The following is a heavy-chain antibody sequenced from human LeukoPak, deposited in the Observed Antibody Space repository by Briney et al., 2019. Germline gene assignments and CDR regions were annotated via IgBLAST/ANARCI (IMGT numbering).Heavy chain of an antibody. D-gene: IGHD1-26*01. V-gene: IGHV4-59*08. CDR3: ARPHLQYIVGDWYFDL. CDR1: GGSISSYY. Sequence: SETLSLTCTVSGGSISSYYWSWIRQPPGKGLEWIGYIYYSGSTNYNPSLKSRVTISVDTSKNQFSLKLSSVTAADTAVYYCARPHLQYIVGDWYFDLWGRGTLVTVSS. J-gene: IGHJ2*01. CDR2: IYYSGST.